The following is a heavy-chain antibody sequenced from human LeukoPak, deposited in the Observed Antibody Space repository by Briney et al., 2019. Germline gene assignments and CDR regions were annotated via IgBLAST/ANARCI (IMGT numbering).Heavy chain of an antibody. CDR1: GYTFTSYG. Sequence: GASVNVSCKASGYTFTSYGISWVRQAPGQGLDGMGWISANNGNTKYNTKYAQNLQGRVTMTTDISTSTAYMELRTLRSDDTAVYYCARDRDRSGSQSYWGQGTLVTVSS. V-gene: IGHV1-18*01. CDR2: ISANNGNTKYNT. D-gene: IGHD1-26*01. J-gene: IGHJ4*02. CDR3: ARDRDRSGSQSY.